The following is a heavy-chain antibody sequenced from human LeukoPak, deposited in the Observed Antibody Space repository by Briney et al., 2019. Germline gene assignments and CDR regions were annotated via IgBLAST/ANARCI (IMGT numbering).Heavy chain of an antibody. J-gene: IGHJ3*02. D-gene: IGHD4-23*01. V-gene: IGHV1-2*02. CDR2: INPNSGGT. CDR1: GYTFTGYY. Sequence: ASVKVSCKASGYTFTGYYMHWVRQAPGQGLEGMGWINPNSGGTNYAQKFQGRVTMTRDTSISTAYMELSRLRSDDTAVYYCARARYGGDAFDIWGQGTMVTVSS. CDR3: ARARYGGDAFDI.